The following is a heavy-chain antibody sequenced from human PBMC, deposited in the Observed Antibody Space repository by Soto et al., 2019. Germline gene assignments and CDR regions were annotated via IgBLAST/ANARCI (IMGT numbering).Heavy chain of an antibody. J-gene: IGHJ4*01. D-gene: IGHD6-13*01. V-gene: IGHV1-18*01. Sequence: ASVKVSCKASGYTFTSYGFSWVRQAPGQGLEWMGWISAYNGNTNYAQKLQGRVTMTTDTSTSTAYMKLRSLRSGDTAVYYSTGDTEAAGFFDYGGHGTLVTVPS. CDR3: TGDTEAAGFFDY. CDR1: GYTFTSYG. CDR2: ISAYNGNT.